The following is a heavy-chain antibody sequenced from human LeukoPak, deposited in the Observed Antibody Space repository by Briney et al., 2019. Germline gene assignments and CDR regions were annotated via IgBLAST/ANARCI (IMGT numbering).Heavy chain of an antibody. V-gene: IGHV3-30*02. CDR2: IRYDGRNK. Sequence: GGSLRLSCAASGFIFSNSAMHWVRQAPGKGLEWVAFIRYDGRNKYYADSVKGRFTISRDNSKNTLYLQMNSLRAEDTSVYYCAKDLGDSGPTPDSDYWGQGTLVTVSS. D-gene: IGHD1-26*01. CDR1: GFIFSNSA. CDR3: AKDLGDSGPTPDSDY. J-gene: IGHJ4*02.